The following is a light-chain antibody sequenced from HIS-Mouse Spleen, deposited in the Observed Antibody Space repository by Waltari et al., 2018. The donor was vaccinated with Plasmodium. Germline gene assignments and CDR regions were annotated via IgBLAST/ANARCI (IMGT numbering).Light chain of an antibody. CDR1: ALPKKY. CDR2: EDS. CDR3: YSTDSSGNHRV. Sequence: SYELTQPPSVSVSPGQTARITCSGAALPKKYAYWYQQKSGQAPVLVIYEDSKRPSGNPERVSGSSSGTMATLTISGAQVEDEADYYCYSTDSSGNHRVFGGGTKLTVL. V-gene: IGLV3-10*01. J-gene: IGLJ3*02.